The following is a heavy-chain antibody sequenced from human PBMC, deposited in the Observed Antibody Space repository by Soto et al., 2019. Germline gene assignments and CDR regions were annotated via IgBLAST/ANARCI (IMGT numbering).Heavy chain of an antibody. CDR2: FVPFHGKT. V-gene: IGHV1-24*01. CDR3: DREGGYYDRSGYVNY. D-gene: IGHD3-22*01. Sequence: ASVKVSCKISGYTLTELSIHWVRQAPGKGLEWMGRFVPFHGKTIYAQKFQGRVTITEDTSTDTAYMELSSLRCEDTAVYYCDREGGYYDRSGYVNYWGQG. J-gene: IGHJ4*02. CDR1: GYTLTELS.